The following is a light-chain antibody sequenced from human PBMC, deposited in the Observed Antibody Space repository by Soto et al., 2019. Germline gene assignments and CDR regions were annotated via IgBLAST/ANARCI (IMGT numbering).Light chain of an antibody. V-gene: IGKV3-20*01. CDR2: CAF. Sequence: SVLTQCPDTLSLSPGERATLSSSASQSVCSSYLACSYQDPVRAPSLLFYCAFCRAPGSPDRFSSSGSCTDFTLTISRLEPEAGAVYSCKGYGSSPWTFGQGIKVDI. CDR1: QSVCSSY. CDR3: KGYGSSPWT. J-gene: IGKJ1*01.